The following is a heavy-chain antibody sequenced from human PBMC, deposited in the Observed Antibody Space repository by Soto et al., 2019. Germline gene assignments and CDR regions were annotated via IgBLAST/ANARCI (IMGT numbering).Heavy chain of an antibody. CDR3: ARDDEGGSGCDLGY. Sequence: QVQLVESGGGVVQPGRSLRLSCATSGFTFSSYLIHWVRQTPDKGLEWVAFISRDGSNEYYADCVKGRFTISRDNSKNALYLEMNSLTAEDTAVYYCARDDEGGSGCDLGYWGQGTLVTVSS. CDR2: ISRDGSNE. CDR1: GFTFSSYL. D-gene: IGHD3-3*01. J-gene: IGHJ4*02. V-gene: IGHV3-30-3*01.